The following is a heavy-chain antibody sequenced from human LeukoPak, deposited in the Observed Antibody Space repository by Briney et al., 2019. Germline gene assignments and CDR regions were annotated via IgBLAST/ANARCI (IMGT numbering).Heavy chain of an antibody. V-gene: IGHV4-59*01. D-gene: IGHD3-22*01. CDR2: IYYSGST. Sequence: SETLSLTCTVSGGSISSYYWGWIRQPPGKGLEWIGYIYYSGSTNYNPSLKSRVTISVDTSKNQFSLKLSSVTAADTAVYYCARVETYYYDSSGHYSERSDAFDIWGQGTMVTVSS. J-gene: IGHJ3*02. CDR1: GGSISSYY. CDR3: ARVETYYYDSSGHYSERSDAFDI.